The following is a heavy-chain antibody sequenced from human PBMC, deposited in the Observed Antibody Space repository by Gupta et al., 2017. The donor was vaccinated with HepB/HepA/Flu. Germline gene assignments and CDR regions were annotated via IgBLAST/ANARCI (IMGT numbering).Heavy chain of an antibody. CDR2: IFYSGNA. D-gene: IGHD3-10*01. CDR3: ARGYGTGSYYKTYYFDF. V-gene: IGHV4-39*02. J-gene: IGHJ4*02. CDR1: GGSITSSSYY. Sequence: QLQLQESGPRLVKPSETLSLTCTVSGGSITSSSYYWTWIRQPPGKGLEWIGSIFYSGNAYYHPSLNSRVTISKDPSENSFSLTLSSVTAADTALYYCARGYGTGSYYKTYYFDFWGQGTLVAVSS.